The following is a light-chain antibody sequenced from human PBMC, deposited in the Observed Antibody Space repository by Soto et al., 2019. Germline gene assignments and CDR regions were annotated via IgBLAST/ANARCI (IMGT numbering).Light chain of an antibody. Sequence: DIPLTQSPSSLSSSVGERATISCRASQGISNYLAWYQQKPGKAPNLLIFAASTLHSGVPSRFSVSGSGTHFTLTISSLQPEDFATYYCQKYNSAPLTFGGGAKVDIK. CDR1: QGISNY. V-gene: IGKV1-27*01. J-gene: IGKJ4*01. CDR3: QKYNSAPLT. CDR2: AAS.